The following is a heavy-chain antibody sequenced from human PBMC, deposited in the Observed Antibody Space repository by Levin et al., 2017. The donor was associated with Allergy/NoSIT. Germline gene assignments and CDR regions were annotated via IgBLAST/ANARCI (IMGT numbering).Heavy chain of an antibody. CDR3: ARDHQYDILTGYYKAEWFDP. CDR2: INPNSGGT. Sequence: ASVKVSCKASGYTFTGYYMHWVRQAPGQGLEWMGWINPNSGGTNYAQKFQGRVTMTRDTSISTAYMELSRLRSDDTAVYYCARDHQYDILTGYYKAEWFDPWGQGTLVTVSS. D-gene: IGHD3-9*01. V-gene: IGHV1-2*02. CDR1: GYTFTGYY. J-gene: IGHJ5*02.